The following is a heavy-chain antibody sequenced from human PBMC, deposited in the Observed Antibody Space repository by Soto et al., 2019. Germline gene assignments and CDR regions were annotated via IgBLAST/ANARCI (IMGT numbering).Heavy chain of an antibody. V-gene: IGHV1-18*01. Sequence: VKVSCKASGYTFSSYGITWVRQAPGQGLEWMGWISAYNGRTSSSQKFRGRVTMTTDTSTTTADMELTSLRSDDTAVYYCAIDRSAALGYGLDVWGQGTSVTVSS. CDR2: ISAYNGRT. D-gene: IGHD6-13*01. CDR1: GYTFSSYG. CDR3: AIDRSAALGYGLDV. J-gene: IGHJ6*02.